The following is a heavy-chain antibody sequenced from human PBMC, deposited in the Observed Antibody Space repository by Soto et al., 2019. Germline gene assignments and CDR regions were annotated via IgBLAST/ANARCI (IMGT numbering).Heavy chain of an antibody. CDR2: VYYSGST. J-gene: IGHJ4*02. Sequence: SETLSLTCTLSGGSISGYYWSWIRQPPGKGLEWIGYVYYSGSTKYNPSLESRVTISVDMPNNQFSLMLTSVTAADTAMYYCAKYRRTDAEGYRLDFWGQGTLVTVSS. V-gene: IGHV4-59*01. CDR3: AKYRRTDAEGYRLDF. D-gene: IGHD5-12*01. CDR1: GGSISGYY.